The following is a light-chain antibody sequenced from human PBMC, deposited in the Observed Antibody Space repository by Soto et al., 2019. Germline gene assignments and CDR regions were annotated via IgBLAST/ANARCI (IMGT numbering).Light chain of an antibody. V-gene: IGKV1-12*01. J-gene: IGKJ5*01. CDR1: EDISTW. Sequence: DIPMTQSPSSVSASVGDRVTITCRSSEDISTWLAWYQQKPGKAPKLLIYAASSLQSGVPSRFSGSGSGTDFTLTITSLQPEDFATYYCQHADSFPLFTFGQGTRLDIK. CDR2: AAS. CDR3: QHADSFPLFT.